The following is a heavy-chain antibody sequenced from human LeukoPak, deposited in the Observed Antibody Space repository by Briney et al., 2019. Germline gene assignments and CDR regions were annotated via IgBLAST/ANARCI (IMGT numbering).Heavy chain of an antibody. Sequence: GSLRLSCAASGFTFSSYALHWVRQAPGKGLEWVAVISYDGSNKYYADSVKGRFTISRDNAKNSLYLQMNSLRAEDTAVYYCARGGIAAAGSVNDYWGQGTLVTVSS. D-gene: IGHD6-13*01. CDR2: ISYDGSNK. V-gene: IGHV3-30-3*01. CDR1: GFTFSSYA. CDR3: ARGGIAAAGSVNDY. J-gene: IGHJ4*02.